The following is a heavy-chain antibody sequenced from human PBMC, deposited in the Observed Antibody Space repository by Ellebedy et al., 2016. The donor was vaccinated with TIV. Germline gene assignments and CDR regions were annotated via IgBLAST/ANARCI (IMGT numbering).Heavy chain of an antibody. CDR2: ISAYNGNT. CDR1: GYTFTSYG. D-gene: IGHD6-19*01. CDR3: ARDRQWLGYVHLRGDRYGMDV. J-gene: IGHJ6*02. V-gene: IGHV1-18*04. Sequence: ASVKVSCXASGYTFTSYGISWVRQAPGQGLEWMGWISAYNGNTNYAQKLQGRVTMTTDTSTSTAYMELRSLRSDDTAVYYCARDRQWLGYVHLRGDRYGMDVWGQGTTVTVSS.